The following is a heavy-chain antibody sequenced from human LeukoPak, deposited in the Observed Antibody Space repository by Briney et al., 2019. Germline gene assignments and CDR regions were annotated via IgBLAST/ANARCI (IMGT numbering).Heavy chain of an antibody. CDR1: GYTFTNYH. CDR2: INPSGGST. Sequence: ASVKVSCKASGYTFTNYHMNWVRQAPGQGLEWMGIINPSGGSTTNAQKFQGRVIMTRDMSTSTVYMELSSLRSEDTAVYYCARDSDYGDYGFLVWGQGTLVTVSS. V-gene: IGHV1-46*01. J-gene: IGHJ4*02. CDR3: ARDSDYGDYGFLV. D-gene: IGHD4-17*01.